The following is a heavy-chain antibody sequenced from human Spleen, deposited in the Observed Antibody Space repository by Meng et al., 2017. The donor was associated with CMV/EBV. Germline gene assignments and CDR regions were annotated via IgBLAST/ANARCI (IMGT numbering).Heavy chain of an antibody. CDR3: AKDVQGSTSWYGIDY. D-gene: IGHD6-13*01. J-gene: IGHJ4*02. CDR1: GFTFSIYA. CDR2: IYDSGSDT. V-gene: IGHV3-23*03. Sequence: SGFTFSIYAMSWVRQAPGKGLEWVSVIYDSGSDTYYADSVKGRFTVSRDNSKNTLYLQMNSLGAEDTAVYYCAKDVQGSTSWYGIDYWGQGTLVTVSS.